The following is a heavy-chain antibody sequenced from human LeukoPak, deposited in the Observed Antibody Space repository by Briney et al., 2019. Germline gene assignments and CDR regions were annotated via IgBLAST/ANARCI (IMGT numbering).Heavy chain of an antibody. Sequence: PGGSLRLSCAASGFTFSDHYMSWIRQAPGKGLEWVSSISSSSSYIYYADSVKGRFTISRDNAKNSLYLQMNSLRAEDTAVYYCARDSGGLGSSDYYGMDVWGQGTTVTVSS. J-gene: IGHJ6*02. CDR1: GFTFSDHY. V-gene: IGHV3-11*06. D-gene: IGHD1-26*01. CDR3: ARDSGGLGSSDYYGMDV. CDR2: ISSSSSYI.